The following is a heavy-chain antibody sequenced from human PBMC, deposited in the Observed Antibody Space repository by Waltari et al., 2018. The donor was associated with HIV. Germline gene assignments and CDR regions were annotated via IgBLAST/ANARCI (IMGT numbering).Heavy chain of an antibody. V-gene: IGHV1-2*06. D-gene: IGHD3-10*01. Sequence: QVHLVRSGAEVTKPGASVKVSCTASGYTLTGYYMHWVRQAPGQGLEWMGRINPNSGGANYAQKFQGRVTMTRDTSISTAYMELSGLRSDDTAVYYCASTYGSGSAYFYYYYMDVWGKGTTVTVSS. CDR3: ASTYGSGSAYFYYYYMDV. CDR2: INPNSGGA. CDR1: GYTLTGYY. J-gene: IGHJ6*03.